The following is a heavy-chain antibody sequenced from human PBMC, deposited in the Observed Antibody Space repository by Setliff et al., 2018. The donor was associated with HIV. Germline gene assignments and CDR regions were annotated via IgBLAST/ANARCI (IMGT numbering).Heavy chain of an antibody. D-gene: IGHD3-10*01. Sequence: GESLKISCWVSGYNFTGYWIGWARQMPGKGLEWMGIIYPGDSDTKYSPSFEGQVTISADKSISTAYLQWTSLKASDTAMYYCAKHMVRGAITGEAFDVWGQGTLVTVSS. J-gene: IGHJ3*01. CDR1: GYNFTGYW. V-gene: IGHV5-51*01. CDR3: AKHMVRGAITGEAFDV. CDR2: IYPGDSDT.